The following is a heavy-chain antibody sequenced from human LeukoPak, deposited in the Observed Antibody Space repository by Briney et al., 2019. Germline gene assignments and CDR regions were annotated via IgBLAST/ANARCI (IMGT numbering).Heavy chain of an antibody. CDR2: IRPSSGDT. D-gene: IGHD1-7*01. J-gene: IGHJ4*02. V-gene: IGHV1-2*02. CDR3: VRGGGNYYVDY. Sequence: ASLKVSCKASGYTFSVYNIHWVRQAPEQGLEWMGWIRPSSGDTKFAQSFQDRVTMTRDTSISTAYMELNRLRTDDTAVYYCVRGGGNYYVDYWGQGAPVTVSS. CDR1: GYTFSVYN.